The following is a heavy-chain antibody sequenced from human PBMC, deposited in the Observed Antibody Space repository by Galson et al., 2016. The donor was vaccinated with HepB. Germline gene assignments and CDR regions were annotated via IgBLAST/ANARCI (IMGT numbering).Heavy chain of an antibody. CDR2: ISTYSGNT. J-gene: IGHJ4*02. CDR1: GYTFTTSG. V-gene: IGHV1-18*01. Sequence: SVKVSCKASGYTFTTSGISWVRQAPGQGLEWMGWISTYSGNTKYAQKFQGGLTLTTDSSTTTACMELRSLRFDDTALYYCARDDQYRFDSWGQGTLVTVSS. D-gene: IGHD2/OR15-2a*01. CDR3: ARDDQYRFDS.